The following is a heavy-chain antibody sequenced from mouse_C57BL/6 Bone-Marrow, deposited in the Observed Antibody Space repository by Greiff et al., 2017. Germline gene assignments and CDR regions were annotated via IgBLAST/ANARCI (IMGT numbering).Heavy chain of an antibody. CDR1: GFTFSSYA. CDR3: ARDPSYYSNWFAY. Sequence: EVHLVESGGGLVKPGGSLKLSCAASGFTFSSYAMSWVRQTPEKRLEWVATISDGGSYTYYPDNVKGRFTISRDNAKNNLYLQMSHLKSEDTAMYYCARDPSYYSNWFAYWGQGTLVTVSA. D-gene: IGHD2-5*01. J-gene: IGHJ3*01. V-gene: IGHV5-4*01. CDR2: ISDGGSYT.